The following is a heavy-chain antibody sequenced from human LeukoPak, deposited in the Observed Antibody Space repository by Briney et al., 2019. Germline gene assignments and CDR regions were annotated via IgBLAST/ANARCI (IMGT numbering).Heavy chain of an antibody. Sequence: SETLSLTCTVSGGSISSYYWSWIRQPPGKGQEWIGYIYYSGSTNYNPSLKSRVTISVDTSKNQFSLKLSSVTAADTAVYYCARDRASMVRGGYYYMDVWGKGTTVTISS. CDR3: ARDRASMVRGGYYYMDV. J-gene: IGHJ6*03. CDR1: GGSISSYY. CDR2: IYYSGST. D-gene: IGHD3-10*01. V-gene: IGHV4-59*12.